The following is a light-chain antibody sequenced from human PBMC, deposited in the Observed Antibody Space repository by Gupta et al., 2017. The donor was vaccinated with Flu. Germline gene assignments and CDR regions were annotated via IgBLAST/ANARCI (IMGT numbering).Light chain of an antibody. CDR2: AAS. Sequence: PSSLSASVGDRVTIACRASQEIRNDLAWYQQRPGKAPKRLIYAASRVKSGVSSGFSGSGYGTEFTLTISSRQPEDFATYYCQQENNSPRTFGQGTKVEVK. CDR3: QQENNSPRT. V-gene: IGKV1-17*01. CDR1: QEIRND. J-gene: IGKJ1*01.